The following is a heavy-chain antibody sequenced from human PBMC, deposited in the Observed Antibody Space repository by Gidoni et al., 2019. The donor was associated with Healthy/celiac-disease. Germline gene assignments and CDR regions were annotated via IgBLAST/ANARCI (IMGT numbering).Heavy chain of an antibody. Sequence: EVQLVESGGGLVQPGGSLRLSCAASGFTFSSYAMSWVRQAPGKVLEWVSAISGSGGSTYYADSVKGRFTISRDNSKNTLYLQMNSLRAEDTAVYYCAKSRGVYDSSGYYYLGAFDIWGQGTMVTVSS. CDR3: AKSRGVYDSSGYYYLGAFDI. CDR2: ISGSGGST. V-gene: IGHV3-23*04. J-gene: IGHJ3*02. D-gene: IGHD3-22*01. CDR1: GFTFSSYA.